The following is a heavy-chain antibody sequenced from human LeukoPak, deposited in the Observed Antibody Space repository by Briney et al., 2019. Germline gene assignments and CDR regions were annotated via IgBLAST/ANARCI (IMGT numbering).Heavy chain of an antibody. D-gene: IGHD3-9*01. CDR2: IYTSEST. Sequence: SETLSLTCTVSGGSISSYYWSWIRQPAGKGLEWIGRIYTSESTNYNPSLKSRVTMSVDTSKNQFSLKLSSVTAADTAVYYCARGRYDILTGDPDAFDIWGQGTMVTVSS. J-gene: IGHJ3*02. V-gene: IGHV4-4*07. CDR1: GGSISSYY. CDR3: ARGRYDILTGDPDAFDI.